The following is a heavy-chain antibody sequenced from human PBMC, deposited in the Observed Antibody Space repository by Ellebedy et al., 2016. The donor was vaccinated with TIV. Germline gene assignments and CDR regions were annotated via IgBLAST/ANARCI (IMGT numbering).Heavy chain of an antibody. CDR1: GFIISGDW. J-gene: IGHJ4*02. CDR2: IKQDGSET. V-gene: IGHV3-7*01. Sequence: GESLKISCAASGFIISGDWMSWVRQAPGKGLEWVANIKQDGSETHYVDSVKGRFTISRDNAKNSLFLQMNSLRAEDTAIYYCVRDHNWAFDYWGQGILVTVSS. CDR3: VRDHNWAFDY. D-gene: IGHD1-20*01.